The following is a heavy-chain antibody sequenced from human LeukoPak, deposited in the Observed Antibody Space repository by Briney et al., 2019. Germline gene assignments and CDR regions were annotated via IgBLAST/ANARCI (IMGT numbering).Heavy chain of an antibody. D-gene: IGHD6-19*01. V-gene: IGHV4-39*01. CDR3: ASCIAVAGTRWFDP. J-gene: IGHJ5*02. CDR1: GGFITSSNYY. CDR2: IYYSGST. Sequence: SETLSLTCTVSGGFITSSNYYWGWIRQPPGKGLEWIGGIYYSGSTYYNPSLKSRVTISVDTSKNQFSLKLSSVTAADTAVYYCASCIAVAGTRWFDPWGQGTLVTVSS.